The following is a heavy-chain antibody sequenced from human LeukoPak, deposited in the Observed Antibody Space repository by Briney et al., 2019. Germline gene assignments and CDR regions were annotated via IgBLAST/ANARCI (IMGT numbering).Heavy chain of an antibody. CDR1: GYSFTGYY. Sequence: RASVKVSCKASGYSFTGYYIHWVRQAPGQGLEWMGRISPNSGGTNYAQKFQGRVTMTRDTSISTAYMGVSRLRSDDTAVYYCAKAGSSYDILTGSPRLDYWGQGTLVTVSS. V-gene: IGHV1-2*06. CDR3: AKAGSSYDILTGSPRLDY. J-gene: IGHJ4*02. D-gene: IGHD3-9*01. CDR2: ISPNSGGT.